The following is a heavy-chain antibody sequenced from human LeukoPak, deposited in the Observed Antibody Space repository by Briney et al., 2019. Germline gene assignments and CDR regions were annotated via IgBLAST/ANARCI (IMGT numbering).Heavy chain of an antibody. CDR1: GFTFSDYY. J-gene: IGHJ3*01. D-gene: IGHD6-13*01. CDR2: ISSSGSTI. Sequence: GGSLRLSCAASGFTFSDYYMSWIRQAPGKGLEWVSYISSSGSTIYYADSVKGRFTISRDNSQSTLYLHMNSLSTEDTALYYCARAIRAPGTPENAFDLWGQGTMVTVSS. V-gene: IGHV3-11*04. CDR3: ARAIRAPGTPENAFDL.